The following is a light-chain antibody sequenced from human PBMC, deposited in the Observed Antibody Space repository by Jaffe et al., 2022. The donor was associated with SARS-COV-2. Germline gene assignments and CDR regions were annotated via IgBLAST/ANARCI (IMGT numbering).Light chain of an antibody. CDR2: GAS. CDR3: QQYNNWPVT. CDR1: QSVSSN. J-gene: IGKJ2*01. V-gene: IGKV3-15*01. Sequence: EIVMTQSPATLSVSPGERVTLSCRASQSVSSNLAWYQHKPGQAPRLLIYGASARDPGIPARFSGSGSGADFTFTISSLQSEDFAVYFCQQYNNWPVTFGQGTRLEIK.